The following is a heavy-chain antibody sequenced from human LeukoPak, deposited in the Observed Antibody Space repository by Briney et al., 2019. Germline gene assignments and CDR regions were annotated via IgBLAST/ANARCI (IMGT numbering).Heavy chain of an antibody. Sequence: PGGSLRLSCAASGFTFSTYSMNWVRQAPGKGLEWVSSISSSSSYIYYADSVKGRFTISRDNAKNSLYLQMNNLRAEDTAVYYCARDAGSSSPYYYYGMDVWGQGTTVTVSS. CDR2: ISSSSSYI. D-gene: IGHD6-6*01. V-gene: IGHV3-21*01. CDR3: ARDAGSSSPYYYYGMDV. CDR1: GFTFSTYS. J-gene: IGHJ6*02.